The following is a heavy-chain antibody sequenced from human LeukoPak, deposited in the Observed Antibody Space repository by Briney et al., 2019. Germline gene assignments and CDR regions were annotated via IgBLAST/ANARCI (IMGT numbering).Heavy chain of an antibody. D-gene: IGHD6-13*01. CDR1: GYTFTSFG. V-gene: IGHV1-18*01. CDR2: ISAYNGNT. Sequence: ASVTVSCKASGYTFTSFGISWVRQAPGQGLEWMGWISAYNGNTNYPQKLQGRVTMTTDTSTSTAYMELRSLRSDDTAVYYCARAPPLYSSSWSADYWGQGALATVSS. CDR3: ARAPPLYSSSWSADY. J-gene: IGHJ4*02.